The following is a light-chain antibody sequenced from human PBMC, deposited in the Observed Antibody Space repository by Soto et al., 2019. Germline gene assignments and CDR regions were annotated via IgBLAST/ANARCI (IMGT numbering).Light chain of an antibody. CDR1: QGIRND. Sequence: AIQMTQSPSSLSASVGYRFTITCRASQGIRNDLGWYQQKPGKAPKLLIYAASSLQSGVPSRFSGSGSGTDFTLTISSLQPEDFATYYCQFYNSYSRTFGQGTTVDIK. CDR2: AAS. V-gene: IGKV1-6*01. CDR3: QFYNSYSRT. J-gene: IGKJ1*01.